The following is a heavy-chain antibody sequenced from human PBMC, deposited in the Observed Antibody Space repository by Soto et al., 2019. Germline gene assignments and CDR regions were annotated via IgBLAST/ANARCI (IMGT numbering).Heavy chain of an antibody. Sequence: GSLRLSCAASGFIFENLGMSWVGGAPGNGGEWISSISGSGFKKYYADSVKGRFTISRDNSKSTVYLELNNLSAEDTAVYHCAKNQGVELVPLATVDWFDPWGQGSVVTSPQ. CDR2: ISGSGFKK. CDR3: AKNQGVELVPLATVDWFDP. V-gene: IGHV3-23*01. J-gene: IGHJ5*02. CDR1: GFIFENLG. D-gene: IGHD1-26*01.